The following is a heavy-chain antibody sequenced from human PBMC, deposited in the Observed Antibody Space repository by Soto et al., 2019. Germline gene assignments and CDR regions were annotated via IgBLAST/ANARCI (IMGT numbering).Heavy chain of an antibody. V-gene: IGHV4-59*01. J-gene: IGHJ4*02. CDR3: ARGLPADANFDY. Sequence: SETLSLTCTVSGGSISSYYRSWIRQPPGKGLEWIGYIYYSGSTNYNPSLKSRVTISVDTSKNQFSLKLSSVTAADTAVYYCARGLPADANFDYWGQGTLVTVSS. D-gene: IGHD2-2*01. CDR1: GGSISSYY. CDR2: IYYSGST.